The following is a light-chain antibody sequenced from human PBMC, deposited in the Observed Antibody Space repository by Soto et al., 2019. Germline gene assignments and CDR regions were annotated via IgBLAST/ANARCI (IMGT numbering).Light chain of an antibody. CDR1: SSDIGGYKY. V-gene: IGLV2-14*01. Sequence: QSVLTQPASVSGSPGQSITISCTGSSSDIGGYKYVSWYQHLPGKAPKLMIYEVTNRPSGVSNRFSGSKSGNTASLTISGLQPEDEADYYCSSFTSSTTRVFGTGTKVT. J-gene: IGLJ1*01. CDR2: EVT. CDR3: SSFTSSTTRV.